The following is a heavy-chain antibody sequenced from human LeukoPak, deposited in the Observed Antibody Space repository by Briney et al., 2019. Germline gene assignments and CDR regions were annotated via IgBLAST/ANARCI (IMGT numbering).Heavy chain of an antibody. CDR3: ARGYSSSFPFDY. J-gene: IGHJ4*02. CDR2: IYYSGST. CDR1: RGSICSSSYY. D-gene: IGHD6-6*01. Sequence: SETLSLTCTVSRGSICSSSYYWGWIRQPPGRGLGWNGSIYYSGSTYYNPSHKSRVTISVDTTKHQFYLKLSSVTAADTAVYYCARGYSSSFPFDYWGQGTLVTVSS. V-gene: IGHV4-39*07.